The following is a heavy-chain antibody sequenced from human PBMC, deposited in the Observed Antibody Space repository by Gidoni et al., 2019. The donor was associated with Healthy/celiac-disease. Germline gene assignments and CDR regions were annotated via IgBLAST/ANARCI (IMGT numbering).Heavy chain of an antibody. CDR3: ARGRKTAGAFDI. CDR2: IYYSGST. Sequence: ESGPGLVKPSETLSLTCTVSGGSISSYYWSWIRQPPGKGLEWIGYIYYSGSTNYNPSLKSRVTISVDTSKNQFSLKLSSVTAADTAVYYCARGRKTAGAFDIWGQGTMVTVSS. J-gene: IGHJ3*02. CDR1: GGSISSYY. V-gene: IGHV4-59*01.